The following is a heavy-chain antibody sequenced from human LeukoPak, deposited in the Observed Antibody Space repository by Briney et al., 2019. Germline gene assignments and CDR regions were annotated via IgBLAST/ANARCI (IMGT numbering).Heavy chain of an antibody. Sequence: SETLSLTCTVSGGSISSYYWSWIRQPPGKGLEWIGYIYYSGSTNYNPSLKSRVTISVDTSKNQFSLKLSSVTAADTAVYYCARGADYFVYWGQGTLVTVSS. J-gene: IGHJ4*02. CDR1: GGSISSYY. CDR3: ARGADYFVY. D-gene: IGHD6-13*01. V-gene: IGHV4-59*01. CDR2: IYYSGST.